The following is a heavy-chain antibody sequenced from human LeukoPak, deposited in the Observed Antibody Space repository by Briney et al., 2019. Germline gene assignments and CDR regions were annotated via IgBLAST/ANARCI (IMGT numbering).Heavy chain of an antibody. CDR1: GFTFSSYW. CDR2: INSDGSST. J-gene: IGHJ4*02. D-gene: IGHD3-3*01. CDR3: ARPTAYDFWSGSLDY. V-gene: IGHV3-74*01. Sequence: SGGSLRLSCAASGFTFSSYWMHWVRQVPGKGLVWVSRINSDGSSTSYADSVKGRFTISRDNAKNTLYLQMNSLRAEHTAVYYCARPTAYDFWSGSLDYWGQGTLVTVSS.